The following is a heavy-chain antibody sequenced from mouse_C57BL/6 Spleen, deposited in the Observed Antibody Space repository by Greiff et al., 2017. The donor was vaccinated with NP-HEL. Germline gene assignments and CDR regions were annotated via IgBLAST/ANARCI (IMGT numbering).Heavy chain of an antibody. D-gene: IGHD3-2*02. V-gene: IGHV1-69*01. CDR1: GYTFTSYW. J-gene: IGHJ3*01. CDR2: IDPSDSYT. CDR3: AWRGTAQAWFAY. Sequence: QVQLQQPGAELVMPGASVKLSCKASGYTFTSYWMHWVKQRPGQGLEWIGEIDPSDSYTNYNQKFKGKSTLTVDKSSSTAYMQLSSLTSEDSAVYYCAWRGTAQAWFAYWGQGTLVTVSA.